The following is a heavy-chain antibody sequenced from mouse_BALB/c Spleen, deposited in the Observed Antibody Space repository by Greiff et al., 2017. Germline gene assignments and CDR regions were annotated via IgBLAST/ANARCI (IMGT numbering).Heavy chain of an antibody. J-gene: IGHJ3*01. CDR1: GYTFTSYW. Sequence: QVHVKQPGAELVKPGASVKLSCKASGYTFTSYWMHWVKQRPGQGLEWIGEINPSNGRTNYNEKFKSKATLTVDKSSSTAYMQLSSLTSEDSAVYYCARGDYGSSSGFAYWGQGTLVSVSA. CDR2: INPSNGRT. D-gene: IGHD1-1*01. CDR3: ARGDYGSSSGFAY. V-gene: IGHV1S81*02.